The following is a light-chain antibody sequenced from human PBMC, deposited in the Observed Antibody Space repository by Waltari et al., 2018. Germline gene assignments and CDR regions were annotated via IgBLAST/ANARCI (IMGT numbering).Light chain of an antibody. J-gene: IGLJ2*01. CDR3: ASWDASLSGYVV. Sequence: QSVLTQAPSASGTPGQRVTISCSGSSSNIGTNYVYWYQQLPRTAPKLRIYRNNQRPSGVPDRFSGSKSGTSASLAIRGLRSEDEADYYCASWDASLSGYVVFGGGTKLTVL. V-gene: IGLV1-47*01. CDR1: SSNIGTNY. CDR2: RNN.